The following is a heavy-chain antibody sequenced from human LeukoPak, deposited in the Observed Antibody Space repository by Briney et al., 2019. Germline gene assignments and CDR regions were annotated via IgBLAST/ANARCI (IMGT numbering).Heavy chain of an antibody. CDR1: GGSISSSSYY. V-gene: IGHV4-39*01. CDR2: IYYSGST. Sequence: SETLSLTCTVSGGSISSSSYYWGWIRQPPGKGLEWIGSIYYSGSTYYNPSLKSRVTISVDTSKNQFSLKLSSVTAADTAVYYCAGRGYCSSTSCSPPDYWGQGTLVTVSS. J-gene: IGHJ4*02. CDR3: AGRGYCSSTSCSPPDY. D-gene: IGHD2-2*01.